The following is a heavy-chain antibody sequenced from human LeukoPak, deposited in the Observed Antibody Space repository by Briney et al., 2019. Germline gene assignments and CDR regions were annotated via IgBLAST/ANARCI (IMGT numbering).Heavy chain of an antibody. D-gene: IGHD3-10*01. CDR3: AKLEAVVMVRGVGFDY. J-gene: IGHJ4*02. Sequence: GGSLRLSRAASGFTFSSYAMSWVRQAPGKGLEWVSAISGSGGSTYYADSVKGRFTISRDNPKNTLYLQMNSLRAEDTAVYYCAKLEAVVMVRGVGFDYWGQGTLVTVSS. CDR2: ISGSGGST. CDR1: GFTFSSYA. V-gene: IGHV3-23*01.